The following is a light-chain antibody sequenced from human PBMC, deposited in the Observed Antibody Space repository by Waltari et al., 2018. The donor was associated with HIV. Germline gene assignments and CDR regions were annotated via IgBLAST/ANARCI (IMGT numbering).Light chain of an antibody. CDR1: QSVNDW. CDR3: QQFHSYWT. J-gene: IGKJ1*01. V-gene: IGKV1-5*03. CDR2: KVS. Sequence: IQMIQSPETLSASVGDRVNITCRASQSVNDWFAWVQQKLGKAPKLLISKVSTLERGVPSRFSGSGSGTQFTLTISSLQPDDFATYYCQQFHSYWTFGQGTRVEIK.